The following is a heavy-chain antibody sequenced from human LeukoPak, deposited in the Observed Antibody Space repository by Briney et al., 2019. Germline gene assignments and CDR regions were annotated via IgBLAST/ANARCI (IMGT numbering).Heavy chain of an antibody. J-gene: IGHJ4*02. V-gene: IGHV1-2*02. CDR3: ARWVAGQYYFDD. CDR1: GYTFTDYY. CDR2: INPNSGGT. D-gene: IGHD6-19*01. Sequence: ASVKVSCKASGYTFTDYYIHWVRQAPGQGLEWMGWINPNSGGTNYAQKFQGRVTMSRYTSITTAYMELSRLRSDDTAVYYCARWVAGQYYFDDWGQGTLVTVSS.